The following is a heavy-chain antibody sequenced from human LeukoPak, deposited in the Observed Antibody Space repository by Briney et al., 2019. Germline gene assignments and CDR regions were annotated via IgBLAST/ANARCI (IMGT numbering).Heavy chain of an antibody. D-gene: IGHD2-15*01. CDR2: IIPIFGTA. V-gene: IGHV1-69*01. J-gene: IGHJ4*02. Sequence: GSSVKVSCKASGGTFSSYAISWVRQAPGQGLEWMGGIIPIFGTANYAQKFQGRVTITADESTSTAHMELSSLRSEDTAVYYCARPKYCSGGSCPFSMALDYWGQGTLVTVSS. CDR1: GGTFSSYA. CDR3: ARPKYCSGGSCPFSMALDY.